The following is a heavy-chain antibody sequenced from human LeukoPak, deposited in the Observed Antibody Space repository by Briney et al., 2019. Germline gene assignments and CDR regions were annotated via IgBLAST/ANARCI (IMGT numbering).Heavy chain of an antibody. V-gene: IGHV1-69*05. CDR2: IIPIFGTA. Sequence: ASVKVSCKASGGTFSSYAISWVLQAPGQGLEWMGRIIPIFGTANYAQKFQGRVTITTDESTSTAYMELSSLRSEDTAVYYCAMTYYYDSSGYNFPDWGQGTLVTVSS. J-gene: IGHJ4*02. CDR3: AMTYYYDSSGYNFPD. D-gene: IGHD3-22*01. CDR1: GGTFSSYA.